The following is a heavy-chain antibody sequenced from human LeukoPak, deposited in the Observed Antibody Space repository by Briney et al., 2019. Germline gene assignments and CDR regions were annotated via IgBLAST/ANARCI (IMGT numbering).Heavy chain of an antibody. Sequence: SETLSLTCTVSGGSISNYYWNWIRQPPGKGLEWIGYIYFTGSTNYNPSLKSRVTISLDMSKNQFSLKLSSVTAADTAIYYCARGRWLQFSDWGPGTLVTVSS. CDR2: IYFTGST. J-gene: IGHJ4*02. D-gene: IGHD5-24*01. V-gene: IGHV4-59*01. CDR3: ARGRWLQFSD. CDR1: GGSISNYY.